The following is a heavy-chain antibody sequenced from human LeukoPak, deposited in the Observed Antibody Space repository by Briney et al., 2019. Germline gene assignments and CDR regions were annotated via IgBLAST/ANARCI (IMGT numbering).Heavy chain of an antibody. CDR1: GYTFTSYY. V-gene: IGHV1-2*02. D-gene: IGHD6-6*01. Sequence: ASVKVSCKASGYTFTSYYMHWVRQAPGQGLEWMGWINPNSGGTNYAQKFQGRVTMTRDTSISTAYMELSRLRSDDTAVYYCARGMGSSSLVFDYWGQGTLVTVSS. CDR2: INPNSGGT. CDR3: ARGMGSSSLVFDY. J-gene: IGHJ4*02.